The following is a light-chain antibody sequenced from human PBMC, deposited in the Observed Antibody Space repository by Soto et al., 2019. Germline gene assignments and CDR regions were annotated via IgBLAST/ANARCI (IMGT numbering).Light chain of an antibody. V-gene: IGLV1-40*01. J-gene: IGLJ1*01. CDR2: GNI. Sequence: QSVLTQPPSVSGAPGQRVTISCTGRSSNIGAGYDVHWYQPRPGTAPKLLIFGNINRPSGVPDRFSGSKSGTSASLAIPGLQAEDEGDYYCQSYDSTLSARYVFGTGTKLTVL. CDR1: SSNIGAGYD. CDR3: QSYDSTLSARYV.